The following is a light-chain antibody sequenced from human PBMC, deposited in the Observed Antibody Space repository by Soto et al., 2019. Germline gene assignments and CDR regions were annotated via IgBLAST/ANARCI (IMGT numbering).Light chain of an antibody. J-gene: IGKJ3*01. CDR1: QDISNS. V-gene: IGKV1-33*01. Sequence: DRQMTQGPSSRWASVGDRVAVTCQSSQDISNSLNWYQQKSGKAPKLLIYDASNLETGVPSRYSSSSTGPDFTFTISSLQPEDVATSYSQPYDNIRPTFTLGPGTKVDIK. CDR2: DAS. CDR3: QPYDNIRPTFT.